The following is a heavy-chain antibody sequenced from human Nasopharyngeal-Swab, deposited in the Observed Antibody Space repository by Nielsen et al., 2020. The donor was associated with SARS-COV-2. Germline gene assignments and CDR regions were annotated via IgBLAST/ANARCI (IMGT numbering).Heavy chain of an antibody. Sequence: RQAPGKGLEWLGSIYYRGSTYFNPSLESRVTISVDTSKNQFSLKLSSVTAADTAVYYCAADSTQRLVLKRTSFDPWGQGTLVTVSS. D-gene: IGHD1-1*01. J-gene: IGHJ5*02. V-gene: IGHV4-39*01. CDR3: AADSTQRLVLKRTSFDP. CDR2: IYYRGST.